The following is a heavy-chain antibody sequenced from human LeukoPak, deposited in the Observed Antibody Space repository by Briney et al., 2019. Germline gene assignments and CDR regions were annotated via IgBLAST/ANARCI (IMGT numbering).Heavy chain of an antibody. D-gene: IGHD1-26*01. CDR1: GFTFSSYA. Sequence: GGSLRLSCAASGFTFSSYAMSWVRQAPGKGLEWVSAISGSGSSTYYADSVKGRFTISGDNAKNSLYLQMNSLRAEDTAVYYCARRVGATNRFDPWGQGTVVTVSS. CDR3: ARRVGATNRFDP. J-gene: IGHJ5*02. CDR2: ISGSGSST. V-gene: IGHV3-23*01.